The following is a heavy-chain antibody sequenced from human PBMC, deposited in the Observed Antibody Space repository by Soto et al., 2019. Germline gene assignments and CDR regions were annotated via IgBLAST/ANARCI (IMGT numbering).Heavy chain of an antibody. CDR1: GGAISTYY. Sequence: QVHLQESGPGLVKPSETLSLTCTVSGGAISTYYWTWIRQPAGKGLEWIGRIYSSGSTKYNPSLQSRVTMPLATSNNQFSLRLTSVTAADTAVYYCARGQRFSDWFDPWGQGPLVTVSS. CDR2: IYSSGST. J-gene: IGHJ5*02. D-gene: IGHD3-3*01. V-gene: IGHV4-4*07. CDR3: ARGQRFSDWFDP.